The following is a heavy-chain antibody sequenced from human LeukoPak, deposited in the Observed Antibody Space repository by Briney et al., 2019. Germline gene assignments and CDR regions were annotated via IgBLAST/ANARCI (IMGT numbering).Heavy chain of an antibody. V-gene: IGHV1-2*02. CDR3: ARGCSGGSCYNKADY. J-gene: IGHJ4*02. Sequence: ASVKVSCKASGYTFTGYYMHWVRQAPGQGLEWMGWINPNSGGTNYAQKFQGRVTMTRDTSISTAYMELSRLRSDDTAVYYCARGCSGGSCYNKADYWGQGTLVTVSS. CDR1: GYTFTGYY. D-gene: IGHD2-15*01. CDR2: INPNSGGT.